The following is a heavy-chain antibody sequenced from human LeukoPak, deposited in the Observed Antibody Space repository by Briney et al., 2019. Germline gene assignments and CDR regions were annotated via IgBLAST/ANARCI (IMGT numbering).Heavy chain of an antibody. Sequence: TSETLSLTCTVSGGSISSYYCSWLRQPPGKGLGWIGYIYYSGSTNYNPSLKSRVTISVDTSKNHFSLKLSSVTAADTAVYYCARGLSIFGVVIPPYWGQGTLVTVSS. D-gene: IGHD3-3*01. V-gene: IGHV4-59*12. CDR1: GGSISSYY. CDR2: IYYSGST. J-gene: IGHJ4*02. CDR3: ARGLSIFGVVIPPY.